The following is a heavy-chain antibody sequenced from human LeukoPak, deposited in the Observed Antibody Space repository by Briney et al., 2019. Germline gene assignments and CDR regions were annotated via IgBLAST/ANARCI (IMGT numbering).Heavy chain of an antibody. Sequence: GGSLRLSRAASGFTFSSYGMHWVRQAPGKGLEWVAVIWYDGSNKYYADSVKGRFTISRDNSKNTLYLQMNSLRAEDTAVYYCARVETEVLWFGELSYPYGMDVWGKGTTVTVSS. CDR3: ARVETEVLWFGELSYPYGMDV. CDR1: GFTFSSYG. J-gene: IGHJ6*04. CDR2: IWYDGSNK. V-gene: IGHV3-33*01. D-gene: IGHD3-10*01.